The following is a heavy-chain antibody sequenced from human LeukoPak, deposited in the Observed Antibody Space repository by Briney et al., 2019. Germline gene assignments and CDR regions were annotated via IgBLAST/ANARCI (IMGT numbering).Heavy chain of an antibody. CDR2: IYYSGST. J-gene: IGHJ4*02. D-gene: IGHD4-17*01. CDR1: GGSISSYY. Sequence: SETLSLTCTVSGGSISSYYWSWIRQPPGKGLEWIGYIYYSGSTNYNPSLKSRVTISVDTSKNQFSLRLSSVTAADTAVYYCARLSTVTTSFDYWGQGALVTVSS. CDR3: ARLSTVTTSFDY. V-gene: IGHV4-59*12.